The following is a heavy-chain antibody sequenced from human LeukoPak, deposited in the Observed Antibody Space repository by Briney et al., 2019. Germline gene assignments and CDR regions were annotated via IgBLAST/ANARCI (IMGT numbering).Heavy chain of an antibody. D-gene: IGHD6-13*01. CDR1: GYTFTSYD. V-gene: IGHV1-8*01. J-gene: IGHJ5*02. Sequence: GASVKVSCKASGYTFTSYDINWVRQATGQGLEWMGWMNPNSGNTGYAQRFQGRVTMTRNTSISTAYMELSSLRSEDTAVYYCARSSSWYLYWFDPWGQGTLVTVSS. CDR2: MNPNSGNT. CDR3: ARSSSWYLYWFDP.